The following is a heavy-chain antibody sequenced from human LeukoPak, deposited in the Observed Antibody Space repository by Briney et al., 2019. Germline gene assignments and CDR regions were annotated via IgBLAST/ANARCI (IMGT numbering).Heavy chain of an antibody. J-gene: IGHJ4*02. D-gene: IGHD3-22*01. CDR2: ISGSGGST. Sequence: PGGSLRLSCAASGFTFSSYAMSWVRQAPGKGLEWVSAISGSGGSTYYADSVKGRFTISRDNSKNTLYLQMNSLRAEDTAVYYCAKGPITMIVVVIASSYYFDYWGQGTLVTVSS. CDR3: AKGPITMIVVVIASSYYFDY. V-gene: IGHV3-23*01. CDR1: GFTFSSYA.